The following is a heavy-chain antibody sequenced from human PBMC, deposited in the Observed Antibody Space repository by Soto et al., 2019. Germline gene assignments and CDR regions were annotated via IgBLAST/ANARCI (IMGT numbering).Heavy chain of an antibody. J-gene: IGHJ4*02. CDR1: GFTFSSYA. Sequence: QVQLVESGGGVVQPGRSLRLSCAASGFTFSSYAMHWVRQAPGKGLEWVAVISYDGSNKYYADSVKGRFTISRDNSKNTLYLQMNSLRAEDTAVYYCARDEHGGQLWSYYFDYWGQGTLVTVSS. V-gene: IGHV3-30-3*01. D-gene: IGHD5-18*01. CDR3: ARDEHGGQLWSYYFDY. CDR2: ISYDGSNK.